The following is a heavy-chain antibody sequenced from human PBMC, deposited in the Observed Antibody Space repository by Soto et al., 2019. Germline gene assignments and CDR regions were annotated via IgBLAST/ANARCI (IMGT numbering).Heavy chain of an antibody. Sequence: EVQLVESGGGLVQPGGSLRLSCAASGFTFTTYWMSWVRQTPEKGLEWVANIKQDGSEQYYVDSVKGRFTISRDNAKNSLYLQMDSLRADHTAMYYCARGGGNFDYWGQGSLVTVSS. D-gene: IGHD3-16*01. CDR3: ARGGGNFDY. V-gene: IGHV3-7*05. CDR1: GFTFTTYW. CDR2: IKQDGSEQ. J-gene: IGHJ4*02.